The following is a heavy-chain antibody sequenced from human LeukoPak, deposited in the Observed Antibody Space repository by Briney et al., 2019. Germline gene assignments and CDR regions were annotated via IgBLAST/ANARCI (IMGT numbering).Heavy chain of an antibody. J-gene: IGHJ4*02. Sequence: GGSLRLSCTASGFTFSSYSMNWLRQAPGKGLEWVSSISRDSSYRYDADSVKGRFTTSRDNAKNSLYLQMNSLRVEDTAVYFCARDLDPVTRLGELYGHWGQGTLVTVSS. V-gene: IGHV3-21*01. CDR2: ISRDSSYR. CDR1: GFTFSSYS. D-gene: IGHD3-16*01. CDR3: ARDLDPVTRLGELYGH.